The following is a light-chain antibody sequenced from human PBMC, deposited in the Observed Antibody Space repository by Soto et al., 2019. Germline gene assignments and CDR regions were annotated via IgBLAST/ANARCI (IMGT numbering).Light chain of an antibody. CDR3: CSYAGSNNSV. CDR2: DVT. V-gene: IGLV2-8*01. J-gene: IGLJ1*01. Sequence: QSVLTQPPSASGSPGQSVTISCTGTSGDVGAYNSVSWYQQHPAKAPKLIISDVTQRPSGVPDRFSGSRSGSTASLTVSGLQAEDEADYYCCSYAGSNNSVFGTGTKVTVL. CDR1: SGDVGAYNS.